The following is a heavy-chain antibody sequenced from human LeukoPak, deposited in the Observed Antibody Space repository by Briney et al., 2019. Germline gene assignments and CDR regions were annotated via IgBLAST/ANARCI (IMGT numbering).Heavy chain of an antibody. Sequence: PLETLSLTCTVSGGSISSYYWSWIRQPPGKGLEWIGYIYYSGSTNYNPSLKSRVTISVDTSKNQFSLKLSSVTAADTAVYYCAGYNYDILTGYGPHFDYWGQGTLVTVSS. V-gene: IGHV4-59*08. CDR1: GGSISSYY. D-gene: IGHD3-9*01. CDR3: AGYNYDILTGYGPHFDY. CDR2: IYYSGST. J-gene: IGHJ4*02.